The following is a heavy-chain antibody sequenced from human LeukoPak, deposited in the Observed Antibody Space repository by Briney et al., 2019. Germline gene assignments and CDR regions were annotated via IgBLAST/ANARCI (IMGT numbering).Heavy chain of an antibody. CDR2: ISYDESNK. D-gene: IGHD6-13*01. V-gene: IGHV3-30*04. J-gene: IGHJ4*02. CDR3: AIPGIAAAGETYLDY. Sequence: GGSLGLSCAASGFTFSSYAMHWVRQAPGKGLEWVAVISYDESNKYYADSVKGRFTISRDNSKNTLYLQVDSPRAEDTAVYYCAIPGIAAAGETYLDYWGQGTLVTVSS. CDR1: GFTFSSYA.